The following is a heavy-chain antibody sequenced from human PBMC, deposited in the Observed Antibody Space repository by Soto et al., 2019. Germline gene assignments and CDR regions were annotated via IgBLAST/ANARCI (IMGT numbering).Heavy chain of an antibody. Sequence: EVQLWESGGGLVQPGGSLRLSCAVSGFTFRSSPMSWVRRAPGKGLEWVSGINGGDDSKHYAESVRGRFTIIRYNSKNTRLLQMNSLRVEDTAIYYCAKDSHWVIISPTHDHWGQGTQVTVSS. CDR2: INGGDDSK. CDR3: AKDSHWVIISPTHDH. V-gene: IGHV3-23*01. J-gene: IGHJ4*02. D-gene: IGHD3-16*01. CDR1: GFTFRSSP.